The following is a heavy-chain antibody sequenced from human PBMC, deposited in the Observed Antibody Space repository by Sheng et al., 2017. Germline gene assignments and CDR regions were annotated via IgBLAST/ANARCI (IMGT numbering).Heavy chain of an antibody. J-gene: IGHJ5*02. CDR2: IYHSGST. V-gene: IGHV4-38-2*01. Sequence: QVQLQESGPGLVKPSETLSLTCAVSGYSISSGYYWGWIRQPPGKGLEWIGSIYHSGSTYYNPSLKSRVTISVGTSKNQFSLKLSSVTAADTAVYYCARCGYDTVLSNWFDPWGQGTLVTVSS. D-gene: IGHD5-12*01. CDR3: ARCGYDTVLSNWFDP. CDR1: GYSISSGYY.